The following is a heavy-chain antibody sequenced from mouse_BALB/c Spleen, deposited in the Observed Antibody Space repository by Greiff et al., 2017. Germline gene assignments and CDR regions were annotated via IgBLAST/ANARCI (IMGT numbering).Heavy chain of an antibody. J-gene: IGHJ4*01. CDR1: GYTFTSYW. V-gene: IGHV1-69*02. D-gene: IGHD1-1*01. CDR2: IDPSDSYT. CDR3: TTTTVVATDYAMDY. Sequence: QVQLQQPGAELVKPGASVKMSCKASGYTFTSYWMHWVKQRPGQGLEWIGVIDPSDSYTSYNQKFKGKATLTVDKSSSTAYMQLSSLTSEDSAVYYCTTTTVVATDYAMDYWGQGTSVTVSS.